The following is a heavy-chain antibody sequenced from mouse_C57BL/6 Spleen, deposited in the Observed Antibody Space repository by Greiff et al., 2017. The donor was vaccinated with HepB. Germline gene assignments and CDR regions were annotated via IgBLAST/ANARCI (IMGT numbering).Heavy chain of an antibody. V-gene: IGHV1-26*01. Sequence: VQLQQSGPELVKPGASVKISCKASGYTFTDYYMNWVKRSHGKSLEWIGDINPNNGGTSYNQKFKGKATLTVDKSSSTAYMELRSLTSEDSAVYYCARSLITSVVATDWYFDVWGTGTTVTVSS. J-gene: IGHJ1*03. CDR2: INPNNGGT. D-gene: IGHD1-1*01. CDR3: ARSLITSVVATDWYFDV. CDR1: GYTFTDYY.